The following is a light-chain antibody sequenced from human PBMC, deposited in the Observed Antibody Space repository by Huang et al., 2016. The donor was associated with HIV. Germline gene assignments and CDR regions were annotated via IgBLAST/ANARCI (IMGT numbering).Light chain of an antibody. J-gene: IGKJ2*01. CDR1: QSISRS. Sequence: DIQMTQSPSSLSASVGDRVTITCRASQSISRSLHWYQQKPGKAPKLLIYAASSLQSGVPSRFSGSGSGTDVTLTISSLQPEDFATYYCQQSYSTPTFGQGTKLEIK. CDR3: QQSYSTPT. V-gene: IGKV1-39*01. CDR2: AAS.